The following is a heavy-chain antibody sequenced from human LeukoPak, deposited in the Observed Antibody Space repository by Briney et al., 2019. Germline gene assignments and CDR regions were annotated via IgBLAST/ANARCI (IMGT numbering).Heavy chain of an antibody. CDR2: FDPEDGET. V-gene: IGHV1-24*01. Sequence: GASVKVSCKVSGYTLTELSMHWVRQAPGKGLEWMGGFDPEDGETIYAQKFQGRVTMTEDTSTDTAYMELSSLRSEDTAVYYCATVRYSDYVWGSYRAWYFDYWGQGTLVTVSS. J-gene: IGHJ4*02. D-gene: IGHD3-16*02. CDR1: GYTLTELS. CDR3: ATVRYSDYVWGSYRAWYFDY.